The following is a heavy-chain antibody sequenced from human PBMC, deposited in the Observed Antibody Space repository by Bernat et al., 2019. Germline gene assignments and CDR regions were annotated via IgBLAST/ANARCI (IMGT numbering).Heavy chain of an antibody. CDR1: EFTFSSYA. CDR3: ARDGSYCTSTRCVTVEYFQH. D-gene: IGHD2-2*01. CDR2: ISYDRSIK. J-gene: IGHJ1*01. Sequence: QVQLVESGGGVVQPGRSLRLSCAASEFTFSSYAMHWVRQAPGKVLEWVAVISYDRSIKYYADSVKGRFTISRDNSKNTLYLQMNSLRAEDTAAYYCARDGSYCTSTRCVTVEYFQHWGQSTLVTVSS. V-gene: IGHV3-30-3*01.